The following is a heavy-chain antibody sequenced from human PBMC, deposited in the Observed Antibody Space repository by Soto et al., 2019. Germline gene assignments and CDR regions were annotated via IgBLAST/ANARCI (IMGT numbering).Heavy chain of an antibody. Sequence: SETLSLTCTVSGGSVSSPSNYWSWIRQPPGKGLEWIGYIYYNGNTNYNPSLKSRVTISIDTSKNQFSLKLSSVTAADTALYYCARAIRVAAKNFFDYWGQGTLVTVSS. CDR2: IYYNGNT. CDR3: ARAIRVAAKNFFDY. V-gene: IGHV4-61*01. CDR1: GGSVSSPSNY. D-gene: IGHD2-21*02. J-gene: IGHJ4*02.